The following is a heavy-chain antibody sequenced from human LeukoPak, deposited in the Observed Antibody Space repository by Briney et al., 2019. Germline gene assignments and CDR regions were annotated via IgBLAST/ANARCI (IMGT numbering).Heavy chain of an antibody. V-gene: IGHV3-30*18. CDR1: GFTFSDYG. CDR2: ISYDESNK. D-gene: IGHD6-13*01. J-gene: IGHJ4*02. Sequence: PGGSLRLSCAASGFTFSDYGMHWVRQAPGKGLEWVALISYDESNKYYADSVKGRFTISRDNSKNTLYLQMNSLRTEDTAVYYCAKDASSSLEYWGQGTLVTVSS. CDR3: AKDASSSLEY.